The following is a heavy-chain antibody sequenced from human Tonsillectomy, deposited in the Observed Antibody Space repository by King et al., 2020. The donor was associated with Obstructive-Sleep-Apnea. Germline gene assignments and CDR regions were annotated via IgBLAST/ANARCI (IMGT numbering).Heavy chain of an antibody. V-gene: IGHV2-5*02. J-gene: IGHJ4*02. CDR2: IYWDDDK. D-gene: IGHD1-1*01. CDR1: GFSLSTRGVA. Sequence: ITLKESGPALVKPTQTLTLTCTFSGFSLSTRGVAVGWIRQPPGQALEWLALIYWDDDKHYSPSLRTRLTITKDTSENQVVHTMTNMDHVDTATYYCAHRYIATTGTYFFAYWGQGTLVTVSS. CDR3: AHRYIATTGTYFFAY.